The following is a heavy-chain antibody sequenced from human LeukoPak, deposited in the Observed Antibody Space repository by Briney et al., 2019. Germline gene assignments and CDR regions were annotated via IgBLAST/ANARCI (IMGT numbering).Heavy chain of an antibody. D-gene: IGHD2-2*01. Sequence: GGSLRLSCAASGFTFSSYGLSWVRQAPGKGLEWVSAISGSGGSTYYADSVKGRFTISRDNSKNTLYLQTNSLRAEDTAVYYCAKSLESTNYYYHMDVWGQGTLVTASS. CDR1: GFTFSSYG. J-gene: IGHJ6*03. V-gene: IGHV3-23*01. CDR2: ISGSGGST. CDR3: AKSLESTNYYYHMDV.